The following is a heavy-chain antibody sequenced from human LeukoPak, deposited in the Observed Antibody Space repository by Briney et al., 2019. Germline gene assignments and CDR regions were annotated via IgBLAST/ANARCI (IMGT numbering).Heavy chain of an antibody. J-gene: IGHJ5*02. Sequence: SETLSLTCTVSGGSISSSHWSWIRQPAGKGLEWIGRLHTSGTTNYNPSLKSRVTMSVDTSKNQFSLKLSSVTAADTAVYYCARVGYYDSSGNNWFDPWGQGTLVTVSP. CDR3: ARVGYYDSSGNNWFDP. CDR2: LHTSGTT. CDR1: GGSISSSH. V-gene: IGHV4-4*07. D-gene: IGHD3-22*01.